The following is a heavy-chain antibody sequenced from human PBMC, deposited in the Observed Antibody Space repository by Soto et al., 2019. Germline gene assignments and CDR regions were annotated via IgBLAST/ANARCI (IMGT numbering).Heavy chain of an antibody. J-gene: IGHJ5*02. Sequence: EVQLLESGGGLVQPGRSLRLSCAASGFTFSNYAMSWVRQAPGKGLEWVSAISGSGGDTYYADSVRGRFTISRDNSKTTLYLQMNSLRAEDTAVYYCAKDPNSRSPRGWFDPWGKGTLVTVSS. V-gene: IGHV3-23*01. D-gene: IGHD6-6*01. CDR3: AKDPNSRSPRGWFDP. CDR1: GFTFSNYA. CDR2: ISGSGGDT.